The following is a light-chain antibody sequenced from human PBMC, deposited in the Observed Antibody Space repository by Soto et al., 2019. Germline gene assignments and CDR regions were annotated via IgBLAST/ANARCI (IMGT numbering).Light chain of an antibody. J-gene: IGKJ1*01. CDR3: HLYGASPPS. CDR2: GPS. Sequence: EVVLTQSPGTLSLSPGERATLSCRASQSVSSSDLAWYQQKPGQAPRLLISGPSGRATGIPDRFRASGSGTDFTLTISRLETEDSVVFYCHLYGASPPSFGQGTKVEI. CDR1: QSVSSSD. V-gene: IGKV3-20*01.